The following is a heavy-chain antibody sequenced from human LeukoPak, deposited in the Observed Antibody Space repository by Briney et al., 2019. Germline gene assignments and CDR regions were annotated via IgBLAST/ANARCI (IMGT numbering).Heavy chain of an antibody. J-gene: IGHJ6*02. D-gene: IGHD3-16*01. CDR1: AFTFSSYA. CDR3: ARDGFLGGGAYYYYGMDV. V-gene: IGHV3-30-3*01. CDR2: ISYDGSNK. Sequence: GGSLRLSCAASAFTFSSYAMHWVRQAPGKGLEWVAVISYDGSNKYYADSVKGRFTISRDNSKNTLYLQMNSLRAEDTAVYYCARDGFLGGGAYYYYGMDVWGQGTTVTVSS.